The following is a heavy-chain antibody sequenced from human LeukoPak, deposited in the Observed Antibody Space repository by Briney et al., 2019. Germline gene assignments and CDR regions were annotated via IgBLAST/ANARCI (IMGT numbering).Heavy chain of an antibody. CDR1: GGSISSSNW. Sequence: SDTLSLTCAVSGGSISSSNWWSWVRQPPGKGLEWIGEVYHSGSTNYNPSLKSRVTISVDKSKNQFSLKLSSVTAADTAVYYCARAIAARPGVDYFDYWGQGTLVTVSS. CDR3: ARAIAARPGVDYFDY. V-gene: IGHV4-4*02. J-gene: IGHJ4*02. D-gene: IGHD6-6*01. CDR2: VYHSGST.